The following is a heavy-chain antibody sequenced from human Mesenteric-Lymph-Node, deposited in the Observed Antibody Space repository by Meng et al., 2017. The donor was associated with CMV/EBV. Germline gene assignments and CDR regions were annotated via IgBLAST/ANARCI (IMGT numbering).Heavy chain of an antibody. J-gene: IGHJ4*02. V-gene: IGHV3-15*01. D-gene: IGHD3-10*01. Sequence: GGSLRLSCAASGFTFDDAWMSWARQAPGKGLEWVGRIKSKTNGGAIDYAAPVKGRFTISRDDSKNTLYLQMSSLKTEDTAVYYCGGDTGKTDFDYWGQGTLVTVSS. CDR3: GGDTGKTDFDY. CDR2: IKSKTNGGAI. CDR1: GFTFDDAW.